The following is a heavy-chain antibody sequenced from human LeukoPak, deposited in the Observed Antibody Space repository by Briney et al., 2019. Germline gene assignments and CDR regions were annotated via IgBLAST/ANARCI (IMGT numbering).Heavy chain of an antibody. Sequence: PSETLSLTCTVSGGSISSSSYYWGWIRQPPGKGLEWIGSIYYSGSTYYNPSLKSRVTISVDMSKNQFSLKLSAVAAADTAVYYCARVGGGMRITIFGVAYTDAFDIWGQGTMVTVSS. CDR3: ARVGGGMRITIFGVAYTDAFDI. V-gene: IGHV4-39*07. CDR1: GGSISSSSYY. CDR2: IYYSGST. D-gene: IGHD3-3*01. J-gene: IGHJ3*02.